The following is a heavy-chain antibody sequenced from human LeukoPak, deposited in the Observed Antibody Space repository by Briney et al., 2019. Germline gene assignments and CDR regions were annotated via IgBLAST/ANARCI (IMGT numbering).Heavy chain of an antibody. V-gene: IGHV4-59*08. Sequence: SETLSLTCTVSGDSISSYYWSWIRQPPGKGLEWIGYIYYSGSTNYSPSLKSRVTISVDTSKNQFSLKLSSVTAADTAVYYCARSERIIMILGGAFDIWGQGTVVTVSS. J-gene: IGHJ3*02. CDR1: GDSISSYY. CDR2: IYYSGST. CDR3: ARSERIIMILGGAFDI. D-gene: IGHD3-22*01.